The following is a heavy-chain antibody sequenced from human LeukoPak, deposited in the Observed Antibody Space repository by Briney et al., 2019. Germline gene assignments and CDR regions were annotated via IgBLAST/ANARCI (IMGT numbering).Heavy chain of an antibody. CDR2: INPNSGGT. CDR1: GYTFPGYY. D-gene: IGHD5-18*01. CDR3: ARNVDTAMVRMDV. J-gene: IGHJ6*04. V-gene: IGHV1-2*02. Sequence: GASVKVSCRASGYTFPGYYMHWVRQAPGQGLEWMGWINPNSGGTNYAQKFQGRVTMTRDTSISTAYMELSRLRSDDTAVYYCARNVDTAMVRMDVWGKGTAVTVSS.